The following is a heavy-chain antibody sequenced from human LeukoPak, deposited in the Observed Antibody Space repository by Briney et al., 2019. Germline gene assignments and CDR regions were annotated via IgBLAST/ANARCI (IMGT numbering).Heavy chain of an antibody. Sequence: SETLSLTCAVYGGSFRGSYWSGIRQPPGRGLEWIGEINHSESTNYNPSLKSRVTISVDTSKNQFSLRLSSVTAADTAVYYCARADIVVVPAASYFYYYMDVWGKGTTVTVSS. D-gene: IGHD2-2*01. V-gene: IGHV4-34*01. J-gene: IGHJ6*03. CDR1: GGSFRGSY. CDR2: INHSEST. CDR3: ARADIVVVPAASYFYYYMDV.